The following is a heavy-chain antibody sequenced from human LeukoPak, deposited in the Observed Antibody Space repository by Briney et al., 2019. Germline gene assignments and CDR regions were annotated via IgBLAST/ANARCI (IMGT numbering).Heavy chain of an antibody. D-gene: IGHD2-2*01. CDR1: GFTFSGYS. V-gene: IGHV3-21*01. Sequence: PGGSLRLSCAASGFTFSGYSMNWVRQAPGKGLEWVSSVSTTGYYIYYADSVKGRFSISRDNAKNSLYLQMNSLRAEDTAVYYCARGGDCGTTSCYYFDFWGQGTRATVSS. J-gene: IGHJ4*02. CDR2: VSTTGYYI. CDR3: ARGGDCGTTSCYYFDF.